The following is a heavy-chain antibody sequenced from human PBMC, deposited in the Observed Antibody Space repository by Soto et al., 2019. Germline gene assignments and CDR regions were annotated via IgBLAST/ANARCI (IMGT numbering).Heavy chain of an antibody. D-gene: IGHD3-16*01. CDR1: VDGVSSSSAA. CDR3: AGVVWFRGMDV. CDR2: TYYRSKWIH. J-gene: IGHJ6*02. V-gene: IGHV6-1*01. Sequence: PSQTLSLTCDISVDGVSSSSAAWNWISQSPSRGLEWLGRTYYRSKWIHEYTLSMESRITINPDTSKNQFSLHIYSVTPEDTAVYYCAGVVWFRGMDVWGQGTPVTVSS.